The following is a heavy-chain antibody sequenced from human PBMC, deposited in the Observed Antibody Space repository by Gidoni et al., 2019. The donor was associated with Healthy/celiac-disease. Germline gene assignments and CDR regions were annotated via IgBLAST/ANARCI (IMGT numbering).Heavy chain of an antibody. CDR1: GFTVRNAW. V-gene: IGHV3-15*01. CDR2: IKSKTDGGTT. CDR3: TTEGDHLNAFDI. J-gene: IGHJ3*02. Sequence: EVQLVESGGGLVKPGGSLRLSCEASGFTVRNAWMSWVRQASGKGLEWVGRIKSKTDGGTTDYAAPVKGRFTISRDDSKNTLYLQMNSLKTEDTAVYYCTTEGDHLNAFDIWGQGTMVTVSS.